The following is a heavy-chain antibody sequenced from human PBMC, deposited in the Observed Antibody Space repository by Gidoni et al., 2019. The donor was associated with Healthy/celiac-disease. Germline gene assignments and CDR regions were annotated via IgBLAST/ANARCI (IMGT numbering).Heavy chain of an antibody. CDR2: INHSGST. V-gene: IGHV4-34*01. Sequence: QVQLQQWGAGPLKPSATLSLPCAVYGGSFSGYNWSWIRQPPGKGLEWIGEINHSGSTNYNPSLKSRVTISVDTSKNQFSLKLSSVTAADTAVYYCARISGYYEYYYYMDVWGKGTTVTVSS. J-gene: IGHJ6*03. CDR1: GGSFSGYN. CDR3: ARISGYYEYYYYMDV. D-gene: IGHD3-22*01.